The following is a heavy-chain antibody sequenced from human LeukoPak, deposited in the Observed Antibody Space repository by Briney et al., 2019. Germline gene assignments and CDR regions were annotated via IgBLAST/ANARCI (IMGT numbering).Heavy chain of an antibody. J-gene: IGHJ4*02. CDR1: GFTLGDYA. V-gene: IGHV3-49*03. Sequence: GQSLRLSCTATGFTLGDYAMSWFRQAPGRGRAWVGFIRSKAYGGTTEYAASVKGRFTISRDDSKSIAHLQMNSLKTEDTAVYYCTRSYYDSSGYYKYWGQGTLVTVSS. CDR2: IRSKAYGGTT. D-gene: IGHD3-22*01. CDR3: TRSYYDSSGYYKY.